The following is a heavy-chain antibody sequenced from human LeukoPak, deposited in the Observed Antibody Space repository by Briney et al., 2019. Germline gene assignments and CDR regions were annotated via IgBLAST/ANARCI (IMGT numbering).Heavy chain of an antibody. CDR3: ARRGYDYSGYYWAFDM. D-gene: IGHD3-22*01. Sequence: PGESLKISCKGSGYRFTNYWIAWVRQMPGKGLEWMGIIYCDESDLRYSPSFQGQVTISVDKSINTAYLQWSSLKASDTAMYYCARRGYDYSGYYWAFDMWGQGTMVTVSS. CDR1: GYRFTNYW. CDR2: IYCDESDL. V-gene: IGHV5-51*01. J-gene: IGHJ3*02.